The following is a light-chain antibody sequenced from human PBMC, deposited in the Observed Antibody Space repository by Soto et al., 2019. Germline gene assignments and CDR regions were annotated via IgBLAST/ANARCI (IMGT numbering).Light chain of an antibody. CDR1: QGISSY. CDR3: QQLNSYPQT. CDR2: AAS. Sequence: DIQLTQSPSFLSASVGDRVTITCRASQGISSYLAWYQQKPGKAPKLLIYAASTLQSGVPSRFSGSGSGTEFTLTIISLPPEDFATYYCQQLNSYPQTFGPGTKVDIK. V-gene: IGKV1-9*01. J-gene: IGKJ3*01.